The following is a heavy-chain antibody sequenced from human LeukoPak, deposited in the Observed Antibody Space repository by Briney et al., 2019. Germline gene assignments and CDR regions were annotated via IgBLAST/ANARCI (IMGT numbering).Heavy chain of an antibody. Sequence: GGSLRLSCAASGFTFSSYWMSWVRQAPGKGLEWVANIKQDGSEKYYVDSVKGRFTISRDNAKNSLYLQMNSLRAEDTAVYYCARENGGYSNPFDYWGQGTLVTVSS. D-gene: IGHD6-25*01. V-gene: IGHV3-7*01. CDR1: GFTFSSYW. CDR2: IKQDGSEK. J-gene: IGHJ4*02. CDR3: ARENGGYSNPFDY.